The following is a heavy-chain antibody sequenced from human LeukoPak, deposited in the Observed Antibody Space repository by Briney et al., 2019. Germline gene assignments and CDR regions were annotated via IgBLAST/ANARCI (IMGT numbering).Heavy chain of an antibody. J-gene: IGHJ4*02. CDR3: ARANPPAISFFDW. D-gene: IGHD3-9*01. V-gene: IGHV3-21*01. CDR2: ISGSSGSI. CDR1: GFTFSSYS. Sequence: PGGSLRLSCAASGFTFSSYSMNWVRLAPGKGLEWVASISGSSGSIYYADSVKGRFTIYRDNAKNSLYLQMNSLRAEDTAVYYCARANPPAISFFDWWGQGTLVSVSS.